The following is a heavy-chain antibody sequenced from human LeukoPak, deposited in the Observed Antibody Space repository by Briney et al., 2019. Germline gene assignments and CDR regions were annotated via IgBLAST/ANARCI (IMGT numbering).Heavy chain of an antibody. Sequence: GGSLRLSCAASGFTFSSYGMSWVRQAPGKGLEWVSAISGSGGSTYYADSVKGRFTISRDNSKNTLYLQMNSLRAEDTAVYYCAKEIFDSSGYYPFHDAFDIWGQGTMVTVSS. CDR2: ISGSGGST. D-gene: IGHD3-22*01. CDR3: AKEIFDSSGYYPFHDAFDI. V-gene: IGHV3-23*01. J-gene: IGHJ3*02. CDR1: GFTFSSYG.